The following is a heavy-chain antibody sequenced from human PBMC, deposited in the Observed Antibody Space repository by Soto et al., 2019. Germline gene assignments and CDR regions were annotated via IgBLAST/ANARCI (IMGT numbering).Heavy chain of an antibody. V-gene: IGHV4-31*03. CDR2: IYYSGST. CDR3: AREEWLVPHNWFDP. CDR1: GGSISSDGYY. J-gene: IGHJ5*02. D-gene: IGHD6-19*01. Sequence: SETLSLTCTVSGGSISSDGYYWSWIRQHPGKGLEWIGYIYYSGSTYYNPSLKSRVTISVDTSKNQFSLKLSSVTAADTAVYYCAREEWLVPHNWFDPWGQGTLVTVSS.